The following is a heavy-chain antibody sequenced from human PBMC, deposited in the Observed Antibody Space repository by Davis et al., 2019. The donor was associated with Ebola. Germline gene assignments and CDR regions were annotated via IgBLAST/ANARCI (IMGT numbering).Heavy chain of an antibody. Sequence: PGGSLRLSCAASGFTFSDYYMSWIRQAPGKGLEWVSYISSSGSTIYYADSVKGRFTISRDNAKNSLYLQMNSLRAEDTAVYYCARDRSSWYEAFDIWGQGTMVTVSS. J-gene: IGHJ3*02. CDR2: ISSSGSTI. V-gene: IGHV3-11*04. D-gene: IGHD6-13*01. CDR3: ARDRSSWYEAFDI. CDR1: GFTFSDYY.